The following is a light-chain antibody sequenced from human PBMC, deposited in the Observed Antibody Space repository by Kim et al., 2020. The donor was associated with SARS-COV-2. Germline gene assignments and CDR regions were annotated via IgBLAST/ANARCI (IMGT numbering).Light chain of an antibody. Sequence: GQSFTISCTGASRDVSYYNYVSWYQQHPGKAPKLMIYEVGKRPSGVPDRFSGSKSGNAASLTVSGLQAEDEADYYCSSYASNIAWVFGGGTQLTVL. J-gene: IGLJ3*02. CDR3: SSYASNIAWV. CDR2: EVG. V-gene: IGLV2-8*01. CDR1: SRDVSYYNY.